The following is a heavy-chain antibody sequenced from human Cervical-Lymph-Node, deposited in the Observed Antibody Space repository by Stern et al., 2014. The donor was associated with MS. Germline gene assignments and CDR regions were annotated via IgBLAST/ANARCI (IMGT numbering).Heavy chain of an antibody. CDR3: ARPTSSGWYSFDS. V-gene: IGHV1-18*01. Sequence: VQLVQSGAEVKKPGASGKVSCKASGYTFSRYPITWVRQAPGQGLEWMGWISISNGNIKYAQQFQDRVTMTTNTSTSTAYIQLRSLRSDDTAVYYCARPTSSGWYSFDSWGQGTLVTVSS. J-gene: IGHJ4*02. D-gene: IGHD6-19*01. CDR2: ISISNGNI. CDR1: GYTFSRYP.